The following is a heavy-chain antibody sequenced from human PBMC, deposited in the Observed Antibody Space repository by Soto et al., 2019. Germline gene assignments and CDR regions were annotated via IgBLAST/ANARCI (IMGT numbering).Heavy chain of an antibody. J-gene: IGHJ4*02. CDR3: ARASHLLSFDY. V-gene: IGHV4-31*03. CDR2: IYYSGNTWST. D-gene: IGHD2-21*01. Sequence: QVQLQESGPGLVKPSQTLSLTCIVSGGSFSSGGYYWNWIRQHPGKDLEWIGYIYYSGNTWSTYYNPSLKGRLGISVETSKNQFSLKINSMTAADTAVYYCARASHLLSFDYWGQGTLVTVSS. CDR1: GGSFSSGGYY.